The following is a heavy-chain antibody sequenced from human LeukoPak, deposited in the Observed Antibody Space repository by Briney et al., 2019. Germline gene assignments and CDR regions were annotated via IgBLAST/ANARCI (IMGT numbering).Heavy chain of an antibody. D-gene: IGHD4-17*01. V-gene: IGHV4-34*01. CDR3: ARVAATVTTTTPESYYYYYMDV. Sequence: SETLSLTCAVYGGSFSGYYWSWIRQPLGKGLEWIGEINHSGSTNYNPSLKSRVTISVDTSKNQFSLKLSSVTAADTAVYYCARVAATVTTTTPESYYYYYMDVWGKGTTVTVSS. CDR1: GGSFSGYY. CDR2: INHSGST. J-gene: IGHJ6*03.